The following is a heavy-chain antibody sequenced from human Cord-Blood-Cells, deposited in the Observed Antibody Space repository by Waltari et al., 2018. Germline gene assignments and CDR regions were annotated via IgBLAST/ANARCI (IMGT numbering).Heavy chain of an antibody. D-gene: IGHD6-19*01. CDR1: GGSFSGYY. CDR2: INHSGST. Sequence: QVQLQQWGAGLLKPSETLSLTCAVYGGSFSGYYWSWIRQPPGKGLELIGEINHSGSTNYNPSRKRRVTISVDPSKNQFSLKLSSVTAADTAVYYWARHWSGWCFDYWGQGTLVTVSS. J-gene: IGHJ4*02. CDR3: ARHWSGWCFDY. V-gene: IGHV4-34*01.